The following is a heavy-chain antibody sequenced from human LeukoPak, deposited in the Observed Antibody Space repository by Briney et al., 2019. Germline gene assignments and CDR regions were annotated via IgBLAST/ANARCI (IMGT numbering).Heavy chain of an antibody. Sequence: NPSETLSLTCTVSGGSINNFFWNWVRQSPGKGLEWIGYVDHSGNTKYNPSLWGRVTMFVDTSNNQFSLRLTSLTAADTAVYYCARVPWKFEPFDIWXXGTKVTVSS. V-gene: IGHV4-59*01. CDR1: GGSINNFF. D-gene: IGHD1-1*01. CDR3: ARVPWKFEPFDI. CDR2: VDHSGNT. J-gene: IGHJ3*02.